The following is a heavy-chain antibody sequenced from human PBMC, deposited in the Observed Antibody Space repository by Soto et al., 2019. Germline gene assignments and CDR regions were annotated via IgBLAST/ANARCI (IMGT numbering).Heavy chain of an antibody. CDR3: ARVSYRLWATYFDY. CDR2: IIPIFGTA. Sequence: QVQLVQSGAEVKKPGSSVKVSCKASGGTFSSYAISWVRQAPGQGLEWMGGIIPIFGTANYAQKFQGRVTXXAXEXXSTAYMELSSLRSEDTAVYYCARVSYRLWATYFDYWGQGTLVTVSS. J-gene: IGHJ4*02. CDR1: GGTFSSYA. D-gene: IGHD3-16*02. V-gene: IGHV1-69*12.